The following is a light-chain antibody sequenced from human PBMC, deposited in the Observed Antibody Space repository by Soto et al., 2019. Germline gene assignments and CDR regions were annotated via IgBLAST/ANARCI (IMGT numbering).Light chain of an antibody. CDR1: QSISSY. Sequence: DIQMTQSPSSLSASVGDRVTITCRASQSISSYLNWYQQKPGKAPKLLIYAASSLQSGVPSRFSGSGSGKDFTLNIRSLQPEDFATYYCHQSHSTPGFSFAHGTKVDIK. CDR3: HQSHSTPGFS. J-gene: IGKJ3*01. V-gene: IGKV1-39*01. CDR2: AAS.